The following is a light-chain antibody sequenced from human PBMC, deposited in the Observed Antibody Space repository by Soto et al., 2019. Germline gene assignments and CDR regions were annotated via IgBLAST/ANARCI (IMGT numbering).Light chain of an antibody. J-gene: IGKJ4*01. CDR2: AAS. V-gene: IGKV1-27*01. CDR1: QDIGNF. Sequence: DIQMTQSPSSLSAFVGDRVTITCRASQDIGNFLAWYQQKPGKVPKLLIYAASTLQSGVPSRFSGSGSGTDFTLTISSLQPEDVATYYCQKCKVAPLTLGGGTKVDTK. CDR3: QKCKVAPLT.